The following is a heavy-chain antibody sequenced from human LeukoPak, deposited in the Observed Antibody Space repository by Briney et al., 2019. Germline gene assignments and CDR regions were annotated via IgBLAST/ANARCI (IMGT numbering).Heavy chain of an antibody. CDR3: VRGYSFGPYGMDV. CDR1: GYPFSSYA. D-gene: IGHD2-15*01. CDR2: ISDSGGST. V-gene: IGHV3-64D*09. J-gene: IGHJ6*02. Sequence: PGGSLRLSCSASGYPFSSYAMHWLRQALGKGLEYVSAISDSGGSTYYADSVKGRFTVSRDNSKNTLYLQMSSLRAEDTAVYFCVRGYSFGPYGMDVWGQGTTVTVSS.